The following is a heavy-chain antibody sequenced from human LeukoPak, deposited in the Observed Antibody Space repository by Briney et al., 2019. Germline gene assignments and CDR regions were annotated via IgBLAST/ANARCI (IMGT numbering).Heavy chain of an antibody. J-gene: IGHJ6*02. CDR1: GFTFSTYG. Sequence: PGGSLTLTCAASGFTFSTYGMQWVRQDPRKGLEGLGSNRYDGSIKYYTHSVKGRFTISRDNSKNPLSLQMNSLRAGDTAVYYCARVSCTGNNCKPYSHYGMDVWGQGTTVTVSS. CDR2: NRYDGSIK. D-gene: IGHD2-8*02. V-gene: IGHV3-33*08. CDR3: ARVSCTGNNCKPYSHYGMDV.